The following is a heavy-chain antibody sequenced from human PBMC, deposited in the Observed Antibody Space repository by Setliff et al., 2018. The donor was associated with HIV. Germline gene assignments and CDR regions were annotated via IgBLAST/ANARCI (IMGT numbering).Heavy chain of an antibody. D-gene: IGHD3-22*01. CDR3: ASRVYYYDSSGYLREEGFDP. CDR2: IYYSGST. Sequence: SETLSLTCTVSGGSISNSRYYWSWIRQPPGKRLEWIGSIYYSGSTYYNPSLKSRVTISVDTSKNQFSLKLSSVTAADAAVYYCASRVYYYDSSGYLREEGFDPWGQGTLVTVSS. J-gene: IGHJ5*02. V-gene: IGHV4-39*01. CDR1: GGSISNSRYY.